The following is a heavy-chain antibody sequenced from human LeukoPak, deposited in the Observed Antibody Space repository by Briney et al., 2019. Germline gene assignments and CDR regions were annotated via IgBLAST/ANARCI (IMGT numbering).Heavy chain of an antibody. CDR1: GYTFTSYD. CDR2: MNPNSGNT. Sequence: GASVKVSCKASGYTFTSYDINWVRQATGQGLEWMGWMNPNSGNTGYAQKFQGRVTMTRNTSISTAYMELSSLRSEDTAVYYRARGGVAYGDYNYWGQGTLVTVSS. V-gene: IGHV1-8*01. J-gene: IGHJ4*02. CDR3: ARGGVAYGDYNY. D-gene: IGHD4-17*01.